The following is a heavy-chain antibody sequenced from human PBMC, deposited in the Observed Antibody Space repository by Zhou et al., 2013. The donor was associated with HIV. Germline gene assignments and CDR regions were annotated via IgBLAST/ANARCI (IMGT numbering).Heavy chain of an antibody. CDR1: GDTFSNYN. CDR2: VIPIFGTT. CDR3: GRRGLWDDGIEIVRGGMDV. D-gene: IGHD3-10*01. Sequence: QVQLVQSGAEVKKPGSSMKVSCKASGDTFSNYNINWVRHVPGQGLEWMGGVIPIFGTTSYAQKFQGRVTINTDESTSTAYMELSSLRSEDTALYYCGRRGLWDDGIEIVRGGMDVWGQGTTVTVS. J-gene: IGHJ6*02. V-gene: IGHV1-69*05.